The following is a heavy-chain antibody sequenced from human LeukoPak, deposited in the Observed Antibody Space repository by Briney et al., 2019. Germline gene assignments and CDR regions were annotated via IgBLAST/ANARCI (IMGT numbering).Heavy chain of an antibody. CDR1: GFTFSSYG. CDR3: AKRALFYCSGGSCYAFDI. CDR2: ISSSSSYI. J-gene: IGHJ3*02. D-gene: IGHD2-15*01. V-gene: IGHV3-21*01. Sequence: GGSLRLSCAASGFTFSSYGMHWVRQAPGKGLEWVSSISSSSSYIYYADSVKGRFTISRDNAKNSLYLQMNSLRAEDTAVYYCAKRALFYCSGGSCYAFDIWGQGTMVTVSS.